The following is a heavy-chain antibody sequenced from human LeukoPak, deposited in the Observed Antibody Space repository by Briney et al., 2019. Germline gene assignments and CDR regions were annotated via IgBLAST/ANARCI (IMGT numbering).Heavy chain of an antibody. CDR2: IYYSGST. Sequence: PSETLSLTCTVSGGXISSYYCSWIRQPPGKGLEWIGYIYYSGSTNYNPSLKSRVAISVDTSKNQFSLKLSSVTAADTAVYYCARDPSMGGSYSHFDYWGQGTLVTVSS. V-gene: IGHV4-59*01. CDR3: ARDPSMGGSYSHFDY. D-gene: IGHD1-26*01. CDR1: GGXISSYY. J-gene: IGHJ4*02.